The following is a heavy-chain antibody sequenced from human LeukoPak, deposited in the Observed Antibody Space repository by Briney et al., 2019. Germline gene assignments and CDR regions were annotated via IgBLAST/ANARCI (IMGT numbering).Heavy chain of an antibody. V-gene: IGHV3-23*01. J-gene: IGHJ4*02. CDR2: ISGSASST. CDR1: GFTFNNYA. CDR3: AKDKHAVVPAADEY. D-gene: IGHD2-2*01. Sequence: PGGSLRLSCAASGFTFNNYAMSWVRQTPGKGPEWVSGISGSASSTYYTDSVKGRFTISRDNSKNTLYLQMNSLRAEDTALYYCAKDKHAVVPAADEYWGQGTPVTVSS.